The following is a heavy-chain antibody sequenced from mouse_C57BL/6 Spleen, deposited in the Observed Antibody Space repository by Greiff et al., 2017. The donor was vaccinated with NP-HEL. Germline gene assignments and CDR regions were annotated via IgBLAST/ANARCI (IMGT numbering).Heavy chain of an antibody. Sequence: EVQLHQSGPELVKPGASVKISCKASGYTFTDYYMNWVKQSHGKSLEWIGDINPNNGGTSYNQKFKGKATLTVDKSSSTAYMELRSLTSEDSAVYYCARGLYDYYFDYWGQGTTLTVSS. V-gene: IGHV1-26*01. CDR1: GYTFTDYY. CDR3: ARGLYDYYFDY. J-gene: IGHJ2*01. D-gene: IGHD2-4*01. CDR2: INPNNGGT.